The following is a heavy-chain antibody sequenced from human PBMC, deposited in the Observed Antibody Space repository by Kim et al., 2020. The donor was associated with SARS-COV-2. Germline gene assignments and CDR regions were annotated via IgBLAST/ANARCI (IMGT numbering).Heavy chain of an antibody. V-gene: IGHV3-7*03. CDR1: GFTFSSYW. CDR3: ARLVVVTATYWYFDL. CDR2: IKHYGSEN. J-gene: IGHJ2*01. Sequence: GGSLRLSCAASGFTFSSYWMSWVRQAPGKGLQWVANIKHYGSENYYLDSVEGRFTISRDNAKYSLYLQMNSLRAEDTAIYYCARLVVVTATYWYFDLWGRGSLVTVSS. D-gene: IGHD2-21*02.